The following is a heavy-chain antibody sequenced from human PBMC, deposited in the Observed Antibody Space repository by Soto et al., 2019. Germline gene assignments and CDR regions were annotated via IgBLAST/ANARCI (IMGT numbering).Heavy chain of an antibody. CDR2: IGGSSGHI. D-gene: IGHD2-8*01. V-gene: IGHV3-21*01. CDR3: ARTNGAYSTYFDY. J-gene: IGHJ4*02. Sequence: PEKGLEWVSSIGGSSGHIYYADSLKGRFTISRDNAKNSLYLQMNSLRVDDTAVYYYARTNGAYSTYFDYWRQGTLVTVSS.